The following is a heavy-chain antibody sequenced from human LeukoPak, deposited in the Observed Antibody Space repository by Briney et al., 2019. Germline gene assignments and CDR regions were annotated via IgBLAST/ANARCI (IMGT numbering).Heavy chain of an antibody. CDR1: GFTFDDYA. CDR3: ARAESSWYNYFDY. D-gene: IGHD6-13*01. Sequence: GGSLRLSCAASGFTFDDYAMHWVRQAPGKGLEWVSSISWNSGTIGYADSVKGRFTLSRDNAKNSLYLQMNSLRAEDTAVYYCARAESSWYNYFDYWGQGTLVTVSS. V-gene: IGHV3-9*01. CDR2: ISWNSGTI. J-gene: IGHJ4*02.